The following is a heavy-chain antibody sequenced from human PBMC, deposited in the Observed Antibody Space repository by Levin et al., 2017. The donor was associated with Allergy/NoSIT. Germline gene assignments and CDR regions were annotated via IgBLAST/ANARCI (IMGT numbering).Heavy chain of an antibody. D-gene: IGHD6-6*01. V-gene: IGHV1-8*01. CDR3: ARATRIAARLSE. Sequence: ASVKVSCKASGYTFTSYDINWVRQATGQGLEWMGWMNPNSGNTGYAQKFQGRVTMTRNTSISTAYMELSSLRSEDTAVYYCARATRIAARLSEWGQGTLVTVSS. J-gene: IGHJ4*02. CDR2: MNPNSGNT. CDR1: GYTFTSYD.